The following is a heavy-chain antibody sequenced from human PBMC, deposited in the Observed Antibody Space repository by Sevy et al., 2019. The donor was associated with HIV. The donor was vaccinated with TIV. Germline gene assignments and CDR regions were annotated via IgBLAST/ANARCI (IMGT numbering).Heavy chain of an antibody. CDR1: GFTLSSFW. J-gene: IGHJ3*02. Sequence: GGSLRLSGAASGFTLSSFWMTWVRQAPGKGREWVANIKEEGSDKNYLESVKGRFTISRDNAKNSLYLQMNSLRAEDTAVYYCARDKNHYDRSVYYDAFDIWGQGTMVTVSS. CDR2: IKEEGSDK. V-gene: IGHV3-7*03. D-gene: IGHD3-22*01. CDR3: ARDKNHYDRSVYYDAFDI.